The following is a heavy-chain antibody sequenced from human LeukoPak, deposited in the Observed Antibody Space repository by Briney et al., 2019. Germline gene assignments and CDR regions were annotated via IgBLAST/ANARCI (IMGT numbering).Heavy chain of an antibody. CDR1: GGSIRSYY. D-gene: IGHD3-3*01. V-gene: IGHV4-59*12. Sequence: PSETLSLTCTVSGGSIRSYYWSWIRQPPGKGLEWIAYIYYSGSTNYNPSLKSRVTISVDTSKNQFSLKLSSVTAADTAVYYCARDAADFWRDPKRRYYYYYYMDVWGKGTTVTVSS. J-gene: IGHJ6*03. CDR3: ARDAADFWRDPKRRYYYYYYMDV. CDR2: IYYSGST.